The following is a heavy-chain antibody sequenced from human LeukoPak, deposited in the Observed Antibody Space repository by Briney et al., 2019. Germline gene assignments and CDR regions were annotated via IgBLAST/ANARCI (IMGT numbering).Heavy chain of an antibody. D-gene: IGHD6-13*01. CDR1: GFTFSSFW. V-gene: IGHV3-7*01. CDR2: IKQDGSEK. Sequence: GGSLRLSCAASGFTFSSFWMSWVRQAPGKGLEWVANIKQDGSEKYYVDSVKGRFTISRDNAKNSLYLQMNSLRAEDTAVYYCARDLGSSWPRGGYYGMDVWGQGTTVTVSS. CDR3: ARDLGSSWPRGGYYGMDV. J-gene: IGHJ6*02.